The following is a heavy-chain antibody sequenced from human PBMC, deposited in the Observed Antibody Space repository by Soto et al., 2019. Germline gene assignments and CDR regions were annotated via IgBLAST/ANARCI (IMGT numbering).Heavy chain of an antibody. D-gene: IGHD6-19*01. Sequence: EVQLVESGGGLVQPGRSLRLSCAASGFTFDDYAMHWVRQGPGKGLEWVSGISWNSGSIGYADSVKGRFTISRDNAKNCLYLQMNSLRAEDTALYYCAKDISYSSGWTFYYWVQGTLVTVSS. J-gene: IGHJ4*02. CDR2: ISWNSGSI. CDR1: GFTFDDYA. CDR3: AKDISYSSGWTFYY. V-gene: IGHV3-9*01.